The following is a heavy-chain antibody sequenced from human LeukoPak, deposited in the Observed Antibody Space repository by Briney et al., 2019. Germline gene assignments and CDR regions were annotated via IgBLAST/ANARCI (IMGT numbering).Heavy chain of an antibody. CDR1: GGSISSGGYY. J-gene: IGHJ3*02. V-gene: IGHV4-31*03. D-gene: IGHD3-10*01. CDR3: ASLDSRGYDACDI. CDR2: IYYSGST. Sequence: SQTLSLTCTVSGGSISSGGYYWSWIRQHPGKGLEWIGYIYYSGSTYYNPSLKSRVTISVDTSKNQFSLKLSSETAADTAVYYCASLDSRGYDACDIWGQGTMVTVSS.